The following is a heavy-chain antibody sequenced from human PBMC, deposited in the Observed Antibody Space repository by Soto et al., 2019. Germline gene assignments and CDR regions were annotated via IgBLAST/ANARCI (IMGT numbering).Heavy chain of an antibody. J-gene: IGHJ6*02. Sequence: GGSLRLSCAASGFTFSSYWMHWVRQAPGKGLVWVSRINSDGSSTSYADSVKGRFTISRDNAKNTLYLQMNSLRAEDTAVYYCARYASFSATSYWYYGMDVWGQGTTVTVSS. D-gene: IGHD1-26*01. CDR1: GFTFSSYW. CDR2: INSDGSST. CDR3: ARYASFSATSYWYYGMDV. V-gene: IGHV3-74*01.